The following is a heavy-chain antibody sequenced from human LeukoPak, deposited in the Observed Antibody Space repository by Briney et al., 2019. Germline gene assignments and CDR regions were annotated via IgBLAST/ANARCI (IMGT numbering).Heavy chain of an antibody. J-gene: IGHJ5*02. CDR3: ARVVAQHRWGNWFDP. CDR2: IYYSGST. V-gene: IGHV4-31*03. Sequence: SETLSLTCTVSGGSISSGGYYWSWICQHPGTGLEWIGYIYYSGSTYYNPSLKSRVTISVDTSKNQFSLKLSSVTAADTAVYYCARVVAQHRWGNWFDPWGQGTLVTVSS. D-gene: IGHD3-16*01. CDR1: GGSISSGGYY.